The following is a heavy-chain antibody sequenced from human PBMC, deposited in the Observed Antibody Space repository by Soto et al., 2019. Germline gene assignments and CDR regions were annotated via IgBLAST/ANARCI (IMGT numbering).Heavy chain of an antibody. D-gene: IGHD2-8*01. J-gene: IGHJ4*02. CDR3: AREGIVLMVYAILDY. Sequence: GGSLRLSCAASGFTFSSYWMSWVRQAPGKGLEWVANIKQDGSGKYYVDSVKGRFTISRENAKNSLYLQMKSLRAEDTAVYYCAREGIVLMVYAILDYWGQGTLVTVSS. CDR1: GFTFSSYW. CDR2: IKQDGSGK. V-gene: IGHV3-7*01.